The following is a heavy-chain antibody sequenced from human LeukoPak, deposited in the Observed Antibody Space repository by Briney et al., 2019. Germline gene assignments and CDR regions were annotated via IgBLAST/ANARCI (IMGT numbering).Heavy chain of an antibody. Sequence: GGSLRLSCAASGFTFSSYEMNWVRQAPGRGLEWVSAISGSGGSTYYADSVKGRFTISRDNSKNTLYLQMNSLRAEDTAVYFCAELGITMIGGVWGKGTTVTISS. CDR3: AELGITMIGGV. J-gene: IGHJ6*04. CDR1: GFTFSSYE. CDR2: ISGSGGST. V-gene: IGHV3-23*01. D-gene: IGHD3-10*02.